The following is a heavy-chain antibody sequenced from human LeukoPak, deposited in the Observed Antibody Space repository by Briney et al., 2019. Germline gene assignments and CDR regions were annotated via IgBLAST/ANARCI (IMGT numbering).Heavy chain of an antibody. J-gene: IGHJ4*02. V-gene: IGHV3-21*01. CDR2: ISSSSSNI. D-gene: IGHD1-14*01. CDR3: AKKRITDEDRGNYLDY. Sequence: PGGSLRLSCAASGFTFSSYSMNWVRQAPGKGLEWVSAISSSSSNIYYADSVKGRFTISRDNAKNSLFLQMNRLRAEDTAVYYCAKKRITDEDRGNYLDYWGQGTLVTVSS. CDR1: GFTFSSYS.